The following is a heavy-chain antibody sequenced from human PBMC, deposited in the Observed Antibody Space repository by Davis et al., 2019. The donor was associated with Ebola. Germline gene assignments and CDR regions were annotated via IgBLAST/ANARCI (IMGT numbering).Heavy chain of an antibody. Sequence: LSLTCAASGFTFSRYAMSWVRQAPGKGLEWVSAISGSGGSTYYADSVKGRFTISRDNSKNTLYLQMNSLRSDDTAVYYCATSGSYGTLIDYWGLGTLVTVSS. J-gene: IGHJ4*02. CDR2: ISGSGGST. V-gene: IGHV3-23*01. CDR3: ATSGSYGTLIDY. CDR1: GFTFSRYA. D-gene: IGHD1-26*01.